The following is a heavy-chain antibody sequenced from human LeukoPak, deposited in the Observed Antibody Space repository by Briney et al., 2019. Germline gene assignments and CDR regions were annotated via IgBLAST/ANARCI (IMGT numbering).Heavy chain of an antibody. CDR3: AKDKGAGDYHYDY. D-gene: IGHD2-21*01. J-gene: IGHJ4*02. CDR2: ISRSGSPI. Sequence: PGGSLRLSCAASKFSFSSYEMNWVRQAPGKGLEWVSYISRSGSPIYYADSVEGRLTISRDNSKNTLYLQMNSLRAEDTAVYSCAKDKGAGDYHYDYWGQGTLVTVSS. CDR1: KFSFSSYE. V-gene: IGHV3-48*03.